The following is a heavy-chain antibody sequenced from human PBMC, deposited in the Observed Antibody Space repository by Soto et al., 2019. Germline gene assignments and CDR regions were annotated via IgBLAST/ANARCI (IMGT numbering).Heavy chain of an antibody. Sequence: QVQLVQSGAEVKKPGASVKVSCKASGYTFTSYGISWVRQAPGQGLEWMGWISASNGNTNYAQKLQGRVTMTTDTSTSTAYMELRSLRSDDTAVYYCARSLPRGVVINRYYYYGMDVWGQGTTVTVSS. CDR2: ISASNGNT. V-gene: IGHV1-18*01. CDR3: ARSLPRGVVINRYYYYGMDV. D-gene: IGHD3-3*01. CDR1: GYTFTSYG. J-gene: IGHJ6*02.